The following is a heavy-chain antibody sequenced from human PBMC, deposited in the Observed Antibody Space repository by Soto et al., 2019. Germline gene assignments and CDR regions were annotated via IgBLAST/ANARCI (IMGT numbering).Heavy chain of an antibody. CDR3: ARVLITAVAGYYFDY. Sequence: SETLSLTCTVSGGSIISGGYYWSWIRQHPGKGLEWIGYIYYSGSTYYNPSLKSRVTISVDTSKNQFSLKLSSVTAADTAVYYCARVLITAVAGYYFDYWGQGTLVTVSS. D-gene: IGHD6-19*01. J-gene: IGHJ4*02. V-gene: IGHV4-31*03. CDR1: GGSIISGGYY. CDR2: IYYSGST.